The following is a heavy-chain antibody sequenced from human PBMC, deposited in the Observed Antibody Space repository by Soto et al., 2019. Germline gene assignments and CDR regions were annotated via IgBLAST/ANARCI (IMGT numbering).Heavy chain of an antibody. Sequence: QLHWGRSGAGWGKPGPPGKFSGKASGYTFSTYYIHWGRQAPGKGLEWMGIINPSGGSTSYAQKFQGRVTMTRDTSTSTVYMELSSLRSEDTAVYYCARLGELSFRDYWGQGTLVTVSS. CDR1: GYTFSTYY. CDR2: INPSGGST. J-gene: IGHJ4*02. CDR3: ARLGELSFRDY. D-gene: IGHD3-16*02. V-gene: IGHV1-46*03.